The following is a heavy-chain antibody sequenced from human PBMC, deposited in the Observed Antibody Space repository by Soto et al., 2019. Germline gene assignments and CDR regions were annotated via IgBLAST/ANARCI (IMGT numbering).Heavy chain of an antibody. Sequence: QVQLQQSGPGLVKPSETLSLTCTVSGGSIRSYYWSWIRQPAGKALEWIGRIYTSGTTNYNPSLNRRVTILLDTSKNQFSPDVSSVTAADTAVYYCAREGSSGFGMDVWGQGTTVTVSS. D-gene: IGHD6-25*01. CDR1: GGSIRSYY. CDR3: AREGSSGFGMDV. J-gene: IGHJ6*02. V-gene: IGHV4-4*07. CDR2: IYTSGTT.